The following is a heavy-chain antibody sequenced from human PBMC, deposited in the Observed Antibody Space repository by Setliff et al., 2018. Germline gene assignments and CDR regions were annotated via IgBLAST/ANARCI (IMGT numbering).Heavy chain of an antibody. V-gene: IGHV1-24*01. CDR2: FDPEDGET. CDR3: ARVLVGYDFWSGYYQTMPHFDY. J-gene: IGHJ4*02. D-gene: IGHD3-3*01. Sequence: GASVKVSCKVSGYTLTELSMHWVRQAPGKGLEWMGGFDPEDGETIYAQKFQGRVTMTTDTSTSTAYMELRSLRSDDTAVYYCARVLVGYDFWSGYYQTMPHFDYWGQGTLVTVSS. CDR1: GYTLTELS.